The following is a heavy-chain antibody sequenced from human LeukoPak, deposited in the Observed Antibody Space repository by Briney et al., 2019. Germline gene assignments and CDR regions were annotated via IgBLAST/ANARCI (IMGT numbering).Heavy chain of an antibody. J-gene: IGHJ4*02. CDR3: ARWDSSGDYFDY. V-gene: IGHV3-13*01. Sequence: GGSLRLSCAASGFTFSSYDMHWVRQATGKGLEWVSAIGTAGDTYYPGSVEGRFTISRENAKNSLYLQMNSLRAGDTAVYYCARWDSSGDYFDYWGQGTLVTVSS. CDR1: GFTFSSYD. D-gene: IGHD3-22*01. CDR2: IGTAGDT.